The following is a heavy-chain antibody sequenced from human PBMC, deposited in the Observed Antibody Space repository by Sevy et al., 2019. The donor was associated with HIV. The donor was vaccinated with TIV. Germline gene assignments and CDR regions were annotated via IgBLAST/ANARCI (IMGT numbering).Heavy chain of an antibody. Sequence: GGSLRLSCAASGFTFSNYAINWVRQAPGKGLEWVSRISGSGDSTFYADSVKGRLPISRANSKNTVHLQMNSLRVEDTAVYYCAKVVVPADIDPFYYYAYGMDVWGQGTTVTVSS. D-gene: IGHD2-2*01. J-gene: IGHJ6*02. CDR1: GFTFSNYA. CDR2: ISGSGDST. V-gene: IGHV3-23*01. CDR3: AKVVVPADIDPFYYYAYGMDV.